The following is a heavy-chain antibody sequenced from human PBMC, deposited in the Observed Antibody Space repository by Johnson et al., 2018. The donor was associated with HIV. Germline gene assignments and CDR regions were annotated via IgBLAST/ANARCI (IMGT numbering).Heavy chain of an antibody. V-gene: IGHV3-66*01. CDR2: IYSGGST. CDR1: GFTFSSYA. Sequence: VQLVESGGGVVQPGGSLRLSCAASGFTFSSYAMHWVRQAPGKGLEWVSVIYSGGSTYYADSVKGRFTISRDNSKNTLYLQMNTLRAEDTALYYCARVVGYKYGSAGDNDAFDIWGQGTMVTVSS. J-gene: IGHJ3*02. CDR3: ARVVGYKYGSAGDNDAFDI. D-gene: IGHD5-18*01.